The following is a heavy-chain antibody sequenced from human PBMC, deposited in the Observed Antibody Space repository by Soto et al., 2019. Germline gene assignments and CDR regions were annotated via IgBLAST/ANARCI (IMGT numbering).Heavy chain of an antibody. CDR2: IYYSGST. Sequence: KPSETLSLTCTVSGGSISSSSYYWGWIRQPPGKGLEWIGSIYYSGSTYYNPSLKSRVTISVDTSKNQFSLKLSSVTAADTAVYYCARRTSDPREDYFDYWGQGTLVTVSS. CDR1: GGSISSSSYY. J-gene: IGHJ4*02. V-gene: IGHV4-39*01. CDR3: ARRTSDPREDYFDY.